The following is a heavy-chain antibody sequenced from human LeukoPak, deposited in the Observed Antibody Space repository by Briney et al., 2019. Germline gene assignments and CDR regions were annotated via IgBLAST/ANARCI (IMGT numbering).Heavy chain of an antibody. CDR2: ISSTSSYR. CDR3: ARAALAGYSSGWYTY. V-gene: IGHV3-21*01. CDR1: GFPLSSYG. Sequence: GGSLRLSCVASGFPLSSYGMNWVRQAPGKGLEWVSSISSTSSYRSYGESMKGRFTVSRDNAKNSLYLQMNSLRAEDTAVYYCARAALAGYSSGWYTYWGQGTLVTVSS. J-gene: IGHJ4*02. D-gene: IGHD6-19*01.